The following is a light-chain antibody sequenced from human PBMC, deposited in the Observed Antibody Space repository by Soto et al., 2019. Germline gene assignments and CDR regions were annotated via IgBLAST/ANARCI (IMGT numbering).Light chain of an antibody. Sequence: EIVMTQSPATLSVSPGERATLSCRASQSLNNNLAWYQQKVGLAPRLLVYHASTRATGIPARFSGGGSGTDVTLTINSLQSEDFAVYYCQQYNRWPLTFGGGTKVEIK. V-gene: IGKV3-15*01. CDR3: QQYNRWPLT. CDR1: QSLNNN. CDR2: HAS. J-gene: IGKJ4*01.